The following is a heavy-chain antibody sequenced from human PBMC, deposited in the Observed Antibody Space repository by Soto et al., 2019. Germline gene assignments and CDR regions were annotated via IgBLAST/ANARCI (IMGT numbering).Heavy chain of an antibody. Sequence: EVQLVESGGGLVQPGGSLRLSCAASGFTFSSYAMHWVRQAPGKGLEYVSAITSNGGNTDYASSVKGRFTISRDNSKNALYVQRGSLRAEDMAVYYCARRIPFGYGMDVWGQGPTVTVSS. CDR2: ITSNGGNT. CDR1: GFTFSSYA. D-gene: IGHD2-21*01. CDR3: ARRIPFGYGMDV. J-gene: IGHJ6*02. V-gene: IGHV3-64*01.